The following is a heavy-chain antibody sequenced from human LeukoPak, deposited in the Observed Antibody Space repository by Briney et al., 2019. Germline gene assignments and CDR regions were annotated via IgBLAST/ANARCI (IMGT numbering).Heavy chain of an antibody. Sequence: SVKVTCKASGCTFSSYAIIWVRQAPGQGLEWMGGIFLSLGTASYAQKFQGRVTITTDESTSTAYMELSSLRSEDTAVYYCARDNYAGANWFDPWGQGTLVTVSS. D-gene: IGHD1-7*01. J-gene: IGHJ5*02. V-gene: IGHV1-69*05. CDR3: ARDNYAGANWFDP. CDR2: IFLSLGTA. CDR1: GCTFSSYA.